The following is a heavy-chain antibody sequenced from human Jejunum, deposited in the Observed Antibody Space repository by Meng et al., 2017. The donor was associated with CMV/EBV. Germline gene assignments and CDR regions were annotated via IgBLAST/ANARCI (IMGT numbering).Heavy chain of an antibody. J-gene: IGHJ5*02. V-gene: IGHV4-4*07. CDR1: GGSISSFY. CDR2: IYTNGNT. CDR3: ARDAPPNNYGWFDP. Sequence: VQQQESGPCFVKPLALLSLTFTCSGGSISSFYWSWLRPPAGKGLEWIGRIYTNGNTNYNPSLKSRVTMSIDTSKNQFSLKLTSVTAADTAVYYCARDAPPNNYGWFDPWGQGTLVTVSS. D-gene: IGHD5-18*01.